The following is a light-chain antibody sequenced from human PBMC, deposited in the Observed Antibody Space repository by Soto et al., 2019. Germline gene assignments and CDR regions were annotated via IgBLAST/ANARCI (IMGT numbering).Light chain of an antibody. CDR1: QSISSW. Sequence: DIPMTQSPSTLSPSVGDRVTITCRASQSISSWLAWYQQKPGKAPNLLIYKASNLEIGVPSRFSGSASGTEFTLTISRLQPDDFATYYCQQYDTYPYTFGQGTKLEIK. CDR2: KAS. CDR3: QQYDTYPYT. V-gene: IGKV1-5*03. J-gene: IGKJ2*01.